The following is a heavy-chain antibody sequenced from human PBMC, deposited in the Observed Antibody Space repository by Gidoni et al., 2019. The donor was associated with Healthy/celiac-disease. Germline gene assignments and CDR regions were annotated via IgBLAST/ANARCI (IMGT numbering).Heavy chain of an antibody. J-gene: IGHJ4*02. D-gene: IGHD3-22*01. CDR1: ELTCSRYA. Sequence: EVQLLESGGGLVQPGGSLRLSCAASELTCSRYAMRWVRQAPGKGLEWGSAISGSGCSTYYADSVKGRFTISRDNSKNTLYLQMNSLRAEDTAGYYCAKVYPQGEYYYESSGYWDYWGQGTLVTVSS. CDR2: ISGSGCST. V-gene: IGHV3-23*01. CDR3: AKVYPQGEYYYESSGYWDY.